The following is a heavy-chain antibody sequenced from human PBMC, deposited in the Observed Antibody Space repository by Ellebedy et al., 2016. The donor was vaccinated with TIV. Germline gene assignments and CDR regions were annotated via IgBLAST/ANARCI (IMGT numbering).Heavy chain of an antibody. CDR3: ARPGFLVTMVRGVNYYGMDG. D-gene: IGHD3-10*01. CDR1: GYSFTSYW. CDR2: IYPGDSDT. Sequence: GESLKISXKGSGYSFTSYWIGWVRQMPGKGLEWMGIIYPGDSDTRYSPSFQGQVTISADKSISTAYLQWSSLKASDTAMYYCARPGFLVTMVRGVNYYGMDGWGQGTTVTVSS. J-gene: IGHJ6*02. V-gene: IGHV5-51*01.